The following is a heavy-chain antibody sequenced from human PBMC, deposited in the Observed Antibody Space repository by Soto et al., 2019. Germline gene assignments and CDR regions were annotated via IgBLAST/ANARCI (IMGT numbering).Heavy chain of an antibody. V-gene: IGHV1-18*01. CDR1: GYTFTSYG. CDR2: INGYTGNT. D-gene: IGHD3-16*01. CDR3: ARSWVTGKGGIDV. J-gene: IGHJ6*02. Sequence: GASVKVSCKASGYTFTSYGLSWVRQAPGQGLEWMGWINGYTGNTNYAQXXXXXXXXXXDTSTNTAYLDLWTLISDDTAVYYCARSWVTGKGGIDVWGQGTTVTVSS.